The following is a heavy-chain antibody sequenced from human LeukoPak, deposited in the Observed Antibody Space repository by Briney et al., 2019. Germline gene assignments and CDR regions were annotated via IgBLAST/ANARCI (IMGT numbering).Heavy chain of an antibody. J-gene: IGHJ4*02. D-gene: IGHD4-11*01. Sequence: PGGSLRLSCTTSGFTLSHYAMHWVRQAPGKGLEWVAVIWNDGSDKYYGDSVKGRFTISRDNSKKTVYLQLSSLRVEDTAVYYCAKDAERGFDFSNSLQSWGQGTLVTASS. CDR1: GFTLSHYA. CDR3: AKDAERGFDFSNSLQS. V-gene: IGHV3-33*06. CDR2: IWNDGSDK.